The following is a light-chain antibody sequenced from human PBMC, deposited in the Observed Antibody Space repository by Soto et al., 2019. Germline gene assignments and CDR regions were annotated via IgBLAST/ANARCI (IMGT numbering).Light chain of an antibody. V-gene: IGKV1-5*01. CDR3: QHYNSYWM. J-gene: IGKJ1*01. Sequence: DIQLTQSPSTLSASVGDRVTITCRASESISNWLAWYQQKPGKAPKLLIYDAFSLESGVPSRFTGSVSGTEFTLTISSLQPEDFATYYCQHYNSYWMLGQGTKVEV. CDR1: ESISNW. CDR2: DAF.